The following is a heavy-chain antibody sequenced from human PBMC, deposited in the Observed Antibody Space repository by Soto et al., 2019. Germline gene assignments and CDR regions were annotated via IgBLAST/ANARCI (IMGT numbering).Heavy chain of an antibody. D-gene: IGHD3-9*01. J-gene: IGHJ6*02. CDR3: ARQRRYYDILTGYYTDYYGMDV. Sequence: PSETLSLTCTVSGGSISSYYWSWIRQPPGKGLEWIGYIYYSGSTNYNPSLKSRVTISVDTSKNQFSLKLSSVTAADTAVYYCARQRRYYDILTGYYTDYYGMDVWGQGTTVTVSS. V-gene: IGHV4-59*08. CDR2: IYYSGST. CDR1: GGSISSYY.